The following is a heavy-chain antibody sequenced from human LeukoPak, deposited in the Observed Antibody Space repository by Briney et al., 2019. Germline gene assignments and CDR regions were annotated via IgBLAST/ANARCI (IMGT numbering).Heavy chain of an antibody. D-gene: IGHD3-22*01. CDR3: ARGWDYYDSSGYYLY. CDR2: INAGNGNT. CDR1: GYTFTSYA. Sequence: ASVKVSCKASGYTFTSYAMHWVRQAPGQRLEWMGWINAGNGNTKYSQKFLGRVTITRDTSASTAYMELSSLRSEDTAVYYCARGWDYYDSSGYYLYWGQGTLVTVSS. J-gene: IGHJ4*02. V-gene: IGHV1-3*01.